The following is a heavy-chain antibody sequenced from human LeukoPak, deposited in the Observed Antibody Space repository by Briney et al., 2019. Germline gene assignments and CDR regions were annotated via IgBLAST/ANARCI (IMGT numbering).Heavy chain of an antibody. CDR2: VNPNSGDT. V-gene: IGHV1-8*03. CDR3: AKGHDYSNYIFEF. Sequence: VASVKVSCKASGYSFTTYDIHWVRQAPGRGPEWMGWVNPNSGDTGSPQNFQGRVTITRNSSINTAYMELSSLTSEDTAVYYCAKGHDYSNYIFEFWGQGTLVTVSS. D-gene: IGHD4-11*01. J-gene: IGHJ4*02. CDR1: GYSFTTYD.